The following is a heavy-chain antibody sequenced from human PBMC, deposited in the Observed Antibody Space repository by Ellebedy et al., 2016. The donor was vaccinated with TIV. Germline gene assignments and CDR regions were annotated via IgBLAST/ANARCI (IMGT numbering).Heavy chain of an antibody. V-gene: IGHV4-4*07. CDR3: AREVPTVTTRACDM. CDR2: IYTSGTT. CDR1: GGSMSTYY. J-gene: IGHJ3*02. Sequence: SETLSLTCTVSGGSMSTYYWTWIRQPAGKGLEWIGRIYTSGTTNCNPSLKSRVTMSVDTSKNQFSLNLTSVTAADTAVYYCAREVPTVTTRACDMWGQGTMVTVSS. D-gene: IGHD4-11*01.